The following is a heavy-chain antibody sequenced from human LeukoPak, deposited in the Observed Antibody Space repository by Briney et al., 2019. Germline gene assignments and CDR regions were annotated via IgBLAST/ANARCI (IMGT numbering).Heavy chain of an antibody. V-gene: IGHV3-21*01. CDR1: GFTFSNYN. J-gene: IGHJ6*02. CDR3: AREGQAPV. Sequence: GGSLRLSCAASGFTFSNYNMNWVRQAPGKGLEWVSYISGSSTNIYYTDSVKGRFTISRDNAKNSLYLQMNSLRVEDTAVYYCAREGQAPVWGQGTTVTVSS. CDR2: ISGSSTNI.